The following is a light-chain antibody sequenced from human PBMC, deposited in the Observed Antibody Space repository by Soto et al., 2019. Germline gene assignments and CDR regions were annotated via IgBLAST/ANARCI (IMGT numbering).Light chain of an antibody. J-gene: IGKJ4*01. CDR3: QQYNVCPLT. CDR2: VAS. CDR1: QSVSSN. Sequence: EIVMTQSPATLSVSPGDIATLSCRASQSVSSNLAWYQQKPSQTPKLLIYVASTRATGIPARFSGSGSGTEFTLTISSLKSEDFAVYYCQQYNVCPLTFGGGTKVEFK. V-gene: IGKV3-15*01.